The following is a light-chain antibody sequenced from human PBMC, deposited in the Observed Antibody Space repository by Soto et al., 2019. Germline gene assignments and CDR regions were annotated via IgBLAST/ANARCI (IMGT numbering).Light chain of an antibody. J-gene: IGLJ3*02. CDR3: QSYDATNQV. Sequence: NFMLTQPHSVSESPGKTVIISCTRSSGSIASNYVQWYQQRPGSSPTTVIYEDNQRPSGVPDRFSGSIGSSSNSASPTISGLETEDEADYYCQSYDATNQVFGGGTKLTVL. CDR2: EDN. V-gene: IGLV6-57*01. CDR1: SGSIASNY.